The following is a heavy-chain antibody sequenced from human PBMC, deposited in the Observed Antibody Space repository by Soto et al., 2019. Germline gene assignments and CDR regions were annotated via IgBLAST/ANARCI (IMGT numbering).Heavy chain of an antibody. J-gene: IGHJ5*02. CDR3: AREMASGYSRTWFDP. V-gene: IGHV1-69*06. CDR1: GGIGSNYA. D-gene: IGHD2-15*01. CDR2: IVPKFGTS. Sequence: QEHLVQSGAEVKKPGSSVKVSCRASGGIGSNYAISWVRQAPGQGLAWMGGIVPKFGTSNYAQRFKGRVTISVDKSTNSVYMELSSLRSQDTAIYYCAREMASGYSRTWFDPWGQGTLVTVSS.